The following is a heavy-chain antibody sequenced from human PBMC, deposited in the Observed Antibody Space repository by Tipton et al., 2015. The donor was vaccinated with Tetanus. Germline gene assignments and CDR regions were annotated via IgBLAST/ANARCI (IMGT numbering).Heavy chain of an antibody. Sequence: SLRLSCAASGFTFSSYTMHWVSQAPGKGLDWVGLIYYDGSIEYYVDSVKGRFTISRDNLKNRLYLQMNSLRAEDTAMYYCARPFSSGWHKTPPDFWGQGTRVTVSS. V-gene: IGHV3-33*01. CDR3: ARPFSSGWHKTPPDF. D-gene: IGHD6-19*01. CDR1: GFTFSSYT. CDR2: IYYDGSIE. J-gene: IGHJ4*02.